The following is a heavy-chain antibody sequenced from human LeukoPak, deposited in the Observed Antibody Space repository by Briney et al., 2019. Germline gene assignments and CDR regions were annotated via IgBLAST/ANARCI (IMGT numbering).Heavy chain of an antibody. V-gene: IGHV3-30*02. CDR1: GFTFSSYG. Sequence: DPGGSLRLSCAASGFTFSSYGMHWVRQAPGKGLEWVAFIRYDGSNKYYADSVKGRFTISRDNSKNTLYLQMNSLRAEDTAVYYCAKDSGDFWSGYTSEGDPWGQGTLVTVSS. J-gene: IGHJ5*02. D-gene: IGHD3-3*01. CDR3: AKDSGDFWSGYTSEGDP. CDR2: IRYDGSNK.